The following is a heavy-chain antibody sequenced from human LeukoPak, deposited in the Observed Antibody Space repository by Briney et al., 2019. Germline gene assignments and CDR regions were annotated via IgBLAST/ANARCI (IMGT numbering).Heavy chain of an antibody. Sequence: SVKVSCKASGGTFSSYAISWVRQAPGQGLEWMGGIIPIFGTANYAQKFQGRVTITTDESTSTAYMELSSLRSEDTAVYYCARGWELLGWFDPWGQGTLVTVSS. CDR1: GGTFSSYA. D-gene: IGHD1-26*01. CDR2: IIPIFGTA. V-gene: IGHV1-69*05. CDR3: ARGWELLGWFDP. J-gene: IGHJ5*02.